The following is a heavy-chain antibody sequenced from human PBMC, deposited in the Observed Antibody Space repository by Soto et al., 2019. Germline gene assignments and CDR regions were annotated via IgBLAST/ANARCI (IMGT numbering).Heavy chain of an antibody. CDR1: GGSFSGYY. CDR3: ARGKKSRLGELSLVWHYYYGMDV. Sequence: QVQLQQWGAGLLKPSETLSLTCAVYGGSFSGYYWSWIRQPPGKGLEWIGEINHSGSTNYNPSLKSRVTTSVVTSKNQFSLKMSSVTAADTAVYYCARGKKSRLGELSLVWHYYYGMDVWGQGPTVTVSS. D-gene: IGHD3-16*02. CDR2: INHSGST. V-gene: IGHV4-34*01. J-gene: IGHJ6*02.